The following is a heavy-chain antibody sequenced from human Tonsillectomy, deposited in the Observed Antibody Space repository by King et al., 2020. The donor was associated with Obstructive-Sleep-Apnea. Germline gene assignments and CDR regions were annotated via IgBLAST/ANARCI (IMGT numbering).Heavy chain of an antibody. D-gene: IGHD3-22*01. CDR2: IWYDGNNE. CDR3: AKDQATAYYYDSSGYFFDY. J-gene: IGHJ4*02. Sequence: VQLVESGGGVVQPGRSLRLSCAASGFTFSSYGMHWVRQAPGKGLEWVAVIWYDGNNEYYADSVKGRFTISRDNSKNTLYLQMNSLRAEDTAVYYCAKDQATAYYYDSSGYFFDYWGQGTLVTVSS. V-gene: IGHV3-33*06. CDR1: GFTFSSYG.